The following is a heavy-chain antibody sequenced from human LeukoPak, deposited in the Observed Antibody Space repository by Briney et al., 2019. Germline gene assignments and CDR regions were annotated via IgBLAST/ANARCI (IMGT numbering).Heavy chain of an antibody. Sequence: PGGSLRVSCAASGFTFSSYSMNWVRQAPGKGLEWVSSISSSSSYIYYADSVKGRFTISRDNAKNSLYLQMNSLRAEDTAVYYCARAHTAMVRRYYYGMDVWGQGTTVTVSS. V-gene: IGHV3-21*01. CDR2: ISSSSSYI. J-gene: IGHJ6*02. D-gene: IGHD5-18*01. CDR1: GFTFSSYS. CDR3: ARAHTAMVRRYYYGMDV.